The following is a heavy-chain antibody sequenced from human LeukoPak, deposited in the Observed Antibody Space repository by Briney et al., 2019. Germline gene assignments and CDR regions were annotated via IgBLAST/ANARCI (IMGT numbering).Heavy chain of an antibody. CDR2: ISYDGSNK. CDR3: AFAGGQRGGAFDI. D-gene: IGHD2-15*01. Sequence: PGGSLRLSCAASGFTFSSYGMHWVRQAPGKGLEWVAVISYDGSNKYYADSVKGRFTISRDNSKNTLYLQMNSLRAEDTAVYYCAFAGGQRGGAFDIWGQGTMVTVSS. CDR1: GFTFSSYG. J-gene: IGHJ3*02. V-gene: IGHV3-30*03.